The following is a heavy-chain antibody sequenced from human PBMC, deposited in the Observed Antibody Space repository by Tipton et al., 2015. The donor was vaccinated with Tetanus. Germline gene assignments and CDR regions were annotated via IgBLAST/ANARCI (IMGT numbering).Heavy chain of an antibody. D-gene: IGHD3-16*02. V-gene: IGHV3-23*01. Sequence: SLRLSCAASGFTFSSYAMSWVRQAPGKGLEWVSAISGSGGSTYYADSVKGRFTISRDNSKNTLYLQMNSLRAEDTAVYYCANLLYRTTNAFDIWGQGPMVTVSS. CDR2: ISGSGGST. J-gene: IGHJ3*02. CDR1: GFTFSSYA. CDR3: ANLLYRTTNAFDI.